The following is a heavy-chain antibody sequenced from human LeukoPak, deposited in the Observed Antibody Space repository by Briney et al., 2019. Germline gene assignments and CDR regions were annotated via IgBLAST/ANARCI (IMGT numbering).Heavy chain of an antibody. CDR1: GFTFSSYG. J-gene: IGHJ6*02. D-gene: IGHD7-27*01. V-gene: IGHV3-33*01. CDR3: ARELGIPHYYYYGMDV. Sequence: GGSLRLSCEASGFTFSSYGMHWVRQAPGKGLEWVAVIWYDGSNKYYADSVKGRFTISRDNSKNTLYLQMNSLRAEDTAVYYCARELGIPHYYYYGMDVWGQGTTVTVSS. CDR2: IWYDGSNK.